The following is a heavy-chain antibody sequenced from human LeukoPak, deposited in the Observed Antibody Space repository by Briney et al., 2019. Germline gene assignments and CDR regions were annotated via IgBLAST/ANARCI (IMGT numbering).Heavy chain of an antibody. J-gene: IGHJ4*02. V-gene: IGHV1-2*02. D-gene: IGHD5-18*01. CDR1: GYTVTSHY. CDR3: AKDAYSGFSSSYNMDS. Sequence: GASAKVSCKASGYTVTSHYLHWERQAPGQGLEWMGWINPNSGVTNYAQKFQGRVTMTRDTSISTAYMELHSLTSDDTAMYYCAKDAYSGFSSSYNMDSWGQGTPVTVSS. CDR2: INPNSGVT.